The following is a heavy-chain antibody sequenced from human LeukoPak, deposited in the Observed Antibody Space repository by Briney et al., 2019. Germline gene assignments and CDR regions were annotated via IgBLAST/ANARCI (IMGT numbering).Heavy chain of an antibody. CDR2: ISSSSSYI. D-gene: IGHD2-21*02. J-gene: IGHJ4*02. V-gene: IGHV3-21*01. CDR3: ARELAYCGGDCYPNNYYFDY. CDR1: GFTFSSYS. Sequence: SGGSLRLSCAASGFTFSSYSMNWVRQAPGEGLEWVSSISSSSSYIYYADSVKGRFTISRDNAKNSLYLQMNSLRAEDTAVYYCARELAYCGGDCYPNNYYFDYWGQGTLVTVSS.